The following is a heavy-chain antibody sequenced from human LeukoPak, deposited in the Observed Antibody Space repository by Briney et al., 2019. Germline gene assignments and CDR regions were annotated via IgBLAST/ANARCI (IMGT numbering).Heavy chain of an antibody. CDR2: IIPIFDTG. V-gene: IGHV1-69*13. CDR1: GGTFSNYP. CDR3: ARSYDCGCDCFEAFDI. Sequence: ASVKVSCKASGGTFSNYPISWVRQTPGQGLEWMGGIIPIFDTGNYAQKFQGRVTITADQSTSTAYMELSSLRSEDTAVYFCARSYDCGCDCFEAFDIWGQGTMVTVSS. D-gene: IGHD2-21*02. J-gene: IGHJ3*02.